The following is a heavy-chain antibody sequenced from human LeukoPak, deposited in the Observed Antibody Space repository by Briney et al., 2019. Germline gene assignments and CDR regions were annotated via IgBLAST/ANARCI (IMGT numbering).Heavy chain of an antibody. Sequence: GGSLRLSCAASGFTFSSYSMNWVRQAPGKGLEWVSSISSSTNYMYYAASVKGRFTISRDNAKNSLYLQMNSLRAEDTAVYYCARDLYYDSSGYYFVYFDYWGQGTLVTVSS. V-gene: IGHV3-21*01. CDR2: ISSSTNYM. D-gene: IGHD3-22*01. CDR3: ARDLYYDSSGYYFVYFDY. J-gene: IGHJ4*02. CDR1: GFTFSSYS.